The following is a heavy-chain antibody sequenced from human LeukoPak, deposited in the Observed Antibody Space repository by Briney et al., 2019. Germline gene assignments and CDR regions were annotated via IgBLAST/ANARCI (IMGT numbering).Heavy chain of an antibody. CDR1: GYTFTSYG. V-gene: IGHV1-18*01. CDR2: ISGYNGNT. D-gene: IGHD7-27*01. J-gene: IGHJ4*02. CDR3: ARDWGSYYFDY. Sequence: ASVKVSCKASGYTFTSYGISWVRQAPGQGLEWMGWISGYNGNTNYAQKFMGRVTMTTDTSTSTVYMELRSLRSDDTAVYYCARDWGSYYFDYWGQGTLVTVSS.